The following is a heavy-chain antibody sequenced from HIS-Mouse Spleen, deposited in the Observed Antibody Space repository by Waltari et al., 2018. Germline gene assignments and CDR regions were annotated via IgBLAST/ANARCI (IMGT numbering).Heavy chain of an antibody. J-gene: IGHJ4*02. Sequence: EVQLVESGGGLVQPGGSRRLSCAASGFTVSSNYMSWVRQAPGKGLELVSVIYRGGSTYYADSVKGRFTISRDNSKNTLYLQMNSLRAEDTAVYYCARELNYWGQGTLVTVSS. CDR1: GFTVSSNY. V-gene: IGHV3-66*01. CDR2: IYRGGST. CDR3: ARELNY.